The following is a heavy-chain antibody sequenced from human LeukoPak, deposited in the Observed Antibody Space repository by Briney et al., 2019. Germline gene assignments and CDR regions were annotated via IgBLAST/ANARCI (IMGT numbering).Heavy chain of an antibody. D-gene: IGHD4-11*01. CDR3: ASSNNYVWFDP. Sequence: SETLSFTCAVSGGSISSSAWWSWDRQPPGKGLEWIGEVYHTGSTKCNPSLKSRVSMSVDKSKNQFSLKMSSVTAADTAVYYCASSNNYVWFDPWGQGALVTVSS. CDR2: VYHTGST. J-gene: IGHJ5*02. CDR1: GGSISSSAW. V-gene: IGHV4-4*02.